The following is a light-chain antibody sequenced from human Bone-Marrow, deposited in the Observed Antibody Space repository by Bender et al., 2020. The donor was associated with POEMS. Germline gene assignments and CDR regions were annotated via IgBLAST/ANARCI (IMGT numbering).Light chain of an antibody. CDR3: VAWDASLNGPV. CDR2: EVS. V-gene: IGLV2-8*01. Sequence: QSALTQPPSASGSPGQSVTISCTGTSSDVGNYNYVSWYQQHPDKAPKLIIYEVSERPSGVPDRFSGSKSGTSASLAISGLQSEDEADYYCVAWDASLNGPVFGGGTKLTVL. J-gene: IGLJ2*01. CDR1: SSDVGNYNY.